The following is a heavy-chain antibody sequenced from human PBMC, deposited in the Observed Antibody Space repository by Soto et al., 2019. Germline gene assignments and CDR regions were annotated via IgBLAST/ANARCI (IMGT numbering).Heavy chain of an antibody. CDR2: IYSGGST. V-gene: IGHV3-53*04. CDR1: GFTVSSNY. D-gene: IGHD2-2*02. CDR3: ARGGGCRSTSCYTFDGNLQH. J-gene: IGHJ1*01. Sequence: EVQLVESGGGLVQPGGSLRLSCAASGFTVSSNYMSWVRQAPGKGLEWVSVIYSGGSTYYADSVKGRFTISRHNSKNTLYLQMTSLRAEDTAVYYGARGGGCRSTSCYTFDGNLQHGGQGTLVTFSS.